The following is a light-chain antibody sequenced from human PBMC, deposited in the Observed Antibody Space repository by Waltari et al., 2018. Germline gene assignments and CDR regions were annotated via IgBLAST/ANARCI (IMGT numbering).Light chain of an antibody. CDR2: GAS. Sequence: EIVVTQSPATLSLSPGERATLSGRASENVDTNIAWYQQKPGQPPRLLISGASTRATDIPPRFSGSGSGTEFTLSISSLQSEDYAVYYCHQYKNWPPWTFGQGTKVEIK. CDR3: HQYKNWPPWT. V-gene: IGKV3-15*01. CDR1: ENVDTN. J-gene: IGKJ1*01.